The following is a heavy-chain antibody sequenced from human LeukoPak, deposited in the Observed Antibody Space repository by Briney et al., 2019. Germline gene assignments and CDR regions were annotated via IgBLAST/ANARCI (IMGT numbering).Heavy chain of an antibody. J-gene: IGHJ2*01. V-gene: IGHV1-18*01. CDR3: ARPAPIAVAGIWYFDL. CDR2: ISAYNGNT. CDR1: GYTFTSYD. Sequence: ASVNVSCKASGYTFTSYDINWVRQAPGQGLEWMGWISAYNGNTNYAQKLQGRVTMTTDTSTSTAYMELRSLRSDDTAVYYCARPAPIAVAGIWYFDLWGRGTLVTVSP. D-gene: IGHD6-19*01.